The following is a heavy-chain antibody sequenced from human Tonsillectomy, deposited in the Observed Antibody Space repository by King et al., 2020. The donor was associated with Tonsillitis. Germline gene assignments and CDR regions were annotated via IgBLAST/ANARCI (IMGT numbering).Heavy chain of an antibody. Sequence: LQLQESGPGLVKPSETLSLSCTVSGGSISSSSYFCGWIRQPPGKGLEWIGSIYYSGSTYYNPSLKGRVTISVDTSNNHFSLRLSSVTAADTAVYYCASTSPHADHDYWGQGTLVTVSS. J-gene: IGHJ4*02. CDR2: IYYSGST. CDR3: ASTSPHADHDY. V-gene: IGHV4-39*02. CDR1: GGSISSSSYF.